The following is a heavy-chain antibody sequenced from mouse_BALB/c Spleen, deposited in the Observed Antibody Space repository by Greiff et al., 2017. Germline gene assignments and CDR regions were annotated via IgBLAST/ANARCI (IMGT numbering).Heavy chain of an antibody. CDR3: AREGGSSYYAMDY. D-gene: IGHD1-1*01. J-gene: IGHJ4*01. CDR1: GYTFTSYW. CDR2: INPSTGYT. V-gene: IGHV1-7*01. Sequence: VQLQQSGAELAKPGASVKMSCKASGYTFTSYWMHWVKQRPGQGLEWIGYINPSTGYTEYNQKFKDKATLTADKSSSTAYMQLSSLTSEDSAVYYCAREGGSSYYAMDYWGQGTSVTVSS.